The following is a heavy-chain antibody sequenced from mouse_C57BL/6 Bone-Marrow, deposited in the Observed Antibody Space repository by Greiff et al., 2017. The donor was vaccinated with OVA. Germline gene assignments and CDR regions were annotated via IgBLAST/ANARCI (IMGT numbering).Heavy chain of an antibody. CDR3: ARHEDYDGSSYRGYAMDY. D-gene: IGHD1-1*01. CDR2: ISTLAYSI. V-gene: IGHV5-15*01. CDR1: GFTFRDYG. J-gene: IGHJ4*01. Sequence: EVKLQESGGGLVQPGGSLKLSCAASGFTFRDYGMAWVRQAPRKGPEWVAFISTLAYSIYYADTVTGRFTISRENAKNTLYLEMSSLRSEDTAMYYCARHEDYDGSSYRGYAMDYWGQGTSVNVSS.